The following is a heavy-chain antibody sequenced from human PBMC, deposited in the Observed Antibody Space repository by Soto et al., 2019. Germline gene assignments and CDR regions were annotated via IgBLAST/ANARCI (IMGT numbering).Heavy chain of an antibody. J-gene: IGHJ5*02. V-gene: IGHV1-2*02. Sequence: ASVKVSCKASGYTFTGYYMHWVRQAPGQGLEWMGWINPNSGGTNYAQKFQGRVTMTRDTSISTAYMELSRLRSDDTAVSYCAREDSRGYSGYDIPDWFDPWGQGTLVTVSS. CDR3: AREDSRGYSGYDIPDWFDP. D-gene: IGHD5-12*01. CDR1: GYTFTGYY. CDR2: INPNSGGT.